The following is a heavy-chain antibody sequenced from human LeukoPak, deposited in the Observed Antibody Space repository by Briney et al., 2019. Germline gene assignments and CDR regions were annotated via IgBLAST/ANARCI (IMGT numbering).Heavy chain of an antibody. CDR1: GGTFSSYA. CDR3: ASPYYYDSSGYYYLWY. CDR2: IIPIFGTA. J-gene: IGHJ4*02. V-gene: IGHV1-69*05. Sequence: SVKVSCKASGGTFSSYAISWVRRAPGQGLEWVGGIIPIFGTANYAQKFQGRVTITTDESTSTAYMELSSLRSEDTAVYYCASPYYYDSSGYYYLWYWGQGTLVTVSS. D-gene: IGHD3-22*01.